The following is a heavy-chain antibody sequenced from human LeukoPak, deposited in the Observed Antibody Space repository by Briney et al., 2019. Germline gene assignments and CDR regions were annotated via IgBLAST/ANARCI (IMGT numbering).Heavy chain of an antibody. CDR1: GGSFSGYY. D-gene: IGHD6-19*01. J-gene: IGHJ4*02. Sequence: SETLSLTCAVYGGSFSGYYWSWIRQPPGKGLEWVGEINHSGSTNYNPSLKSRVTISVDTSKNQFSLKLSSVTAADTAVYYCARVRVLIVRWLVREAGYFDYWGQGTLVTVSS. CDR2: INHSGST. CDR3: ARVRVLIVRWLVREAGYFDY. V-gene: IGHV4-34*01.